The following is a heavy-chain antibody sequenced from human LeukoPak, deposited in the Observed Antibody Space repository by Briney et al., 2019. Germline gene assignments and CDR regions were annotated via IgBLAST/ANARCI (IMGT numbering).Heavy chain of an antibody. CDR1: GYTFTVYY. CDR3: ARGGLSTAGKVGCFDY. V-gene: IGHV1-2*02. D-gene: IGHD6-13*01. CDR2: INPNSGGT. Sequence: GASVKVSCKTSGYTFTVYYMHWVRQAPGRGLEWLGWINPNSGGTNSAQKFQDRVTMTRDTAISTTYLELSWLTSDDTAVYYCARGGLSTAGKVGCFDYWGQGTLVTVSS. J-gene: IGHJ4*02.